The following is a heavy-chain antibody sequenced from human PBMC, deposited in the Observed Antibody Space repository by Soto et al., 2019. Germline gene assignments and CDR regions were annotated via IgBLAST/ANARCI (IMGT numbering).Heavy chain of an antibody. CDR3: ARDLLEGYGHARQPDY. D-gene: IGHD5-18*01. CDR1: GFTFRAYS. V-gene: IGHV3-21*06. CDR2: ITSSSTYT. Sequence: GSMGLSFVASGFTFRAYSMSWVRQAPGQGLEWVSSITSSSTYTYYTRSVEGRFTISRDDAKNSLHLQMNSLRAEDTAVYYCARDLLEGYGHARQPDYWGQGTLVTVSS. J-gene: IGHJ4*02.